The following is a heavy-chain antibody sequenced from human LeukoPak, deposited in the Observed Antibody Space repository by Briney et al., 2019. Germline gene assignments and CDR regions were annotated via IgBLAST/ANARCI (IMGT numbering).Heavy chain of an antibody. CDR3: ARGWRQQLVLEYYYYYMDV. CDR1: GGSISSGSYY. Sequence: SETLSLTCTVSGGSISSGSYYWSWIRQPAGKGLEWIGRIYTSGSTNYNPSLKSRVTISVDTSKNQFSLKLSSVTAADTAVYYCARGWRQQLVLEYYYYYMDVWGKGTTVTVSS. D-gene: IGHD6-13*01. J-gene: IGHJ6*03. CDR2: IYTSGST. V-gene: IGHV4-61*02.